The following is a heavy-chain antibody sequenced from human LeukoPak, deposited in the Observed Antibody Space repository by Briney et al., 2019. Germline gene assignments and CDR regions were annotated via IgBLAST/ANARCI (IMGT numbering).Heavy chain of an antibody. CDR1: GFPFVTSG. J-gene: IGHJ4*02. CDR2: ICPDGTVT. Sequence: GGPLRLSGPPSGFPFVTSGCPGSAQAPGKGPMWVSRICPDGTVTNYADSVKARFIISRDNARNTVYLQMNSLRVEDTAVYYCVRDFRSADYWGQGTLVTVSS. CDR3: VRDFRSADY. V-gene: IGHV3-74*01.